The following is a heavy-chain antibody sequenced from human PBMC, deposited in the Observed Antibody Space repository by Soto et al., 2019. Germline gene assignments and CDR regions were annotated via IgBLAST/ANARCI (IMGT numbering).Heavy chain of an antibody. J-gene: IGHJ4*02. Sequence: WGSLRLSCAASGLIFGDVGMTWVRQAPGKGLEWVGRIKTKPDDGTIDYAAPVRGRFTISRDDSKNTLYLQMTSLTPDDTGVYYCTTSNLGVDFWGPGTLVTVSS. CDR1: GLIFGDVG. CDR2: IKTKPDDGTI. CDR3: TTSNLGVDF. V-gene: IGHV3-15*01. D-gene: IGHD1-1*01.